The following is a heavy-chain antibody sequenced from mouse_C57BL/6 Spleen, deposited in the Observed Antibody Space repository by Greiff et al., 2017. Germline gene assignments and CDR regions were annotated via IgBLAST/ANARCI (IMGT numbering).Heavy chain of an antibody. J-gene: IGHJ1*03. V-gene: IGHV5-17*01. CDR3: AKRTGTSWYFDV. CDR1: GFTFSDYG. CDR2: ISSGSSTI. Sequence: EVKLQESGGGLVKPGGSLKLSCAASGFTFSDYGMHWVRQAPEKGLEWVAYISSGSSTIYYADTVKGRFTISRDNAKNTLFLQMTSLRSEDTAMYYCAKRTGTSWYFDVWGTGTTVTVSS. D-gene: IGHD4-1*01.